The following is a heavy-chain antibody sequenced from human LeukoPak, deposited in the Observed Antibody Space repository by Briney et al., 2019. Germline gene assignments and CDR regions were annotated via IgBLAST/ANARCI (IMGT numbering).Heavy chain of an antibody. CDR1: GFTFSSYA. J-gene: IGHJ4*02. CDR2: ISGSGGSA. CDR3: AKDPPLGYYYDSSGYTFDY. Sequence: GGSLRLSCAASGFTFSSYAMSWVRQAPGKGREGVSAISGSGGSAYYADSVKGRFTISRDNSKNTLYMQMNSLRAEDTAVYYCAKDPPLGYYYDSSGYTFDYWGQGTLVTVSS. D-gene: IGHD3-22*01. V-gene: IGHV3-23*01.